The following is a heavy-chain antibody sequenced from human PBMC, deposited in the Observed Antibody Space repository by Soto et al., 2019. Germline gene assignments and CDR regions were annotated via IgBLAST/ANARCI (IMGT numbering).Heavy chain of an antibody. Sequence: SETLSLTCTVSGGSISSSSYYWGWIRQPPGKGLEWIGSIYYSGSTYYNPSLKSRVTISVDTSKNQFSLKLSSVTAADTAVYYCATGSSAGIAARPEIIRFDPWGQGTLVTVSS. J-gene: IGHJ5*02. V-gene: IGHV4-39*01. CDR1: GGSISSSSYY. CDR2: IYYSGST. CDR3: ATGSSAGIAARPEIIRFDP. D-gene: IGHD6-6*01.